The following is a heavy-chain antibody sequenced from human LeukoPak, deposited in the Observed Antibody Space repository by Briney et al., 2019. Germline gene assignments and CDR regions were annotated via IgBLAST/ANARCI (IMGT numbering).Heavy chain of an antibody. CDR1: GYSISSAYY. V-gene: IGHV4-38-2*02. D-gene: IGHD5-12*01. CDR2: IYHSGST. Sequence: SETLSLTCTVSGYSISSAYYWGWIRQPPGKGLEWIGSIYHSGSTYYNPSLKSRVTISVDTSKNQFSLKLSSVTAADTAVYYCARDFLYSGYDYYFDYWGQGTLVTVSS. CDR3: ARDFLYSGYDYYFDY. J-gene: IGHJ4*02.